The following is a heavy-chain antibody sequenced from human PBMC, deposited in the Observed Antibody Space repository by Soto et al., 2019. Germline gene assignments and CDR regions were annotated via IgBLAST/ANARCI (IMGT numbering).Heavy chain of an antibody. CDR2: IRSKTDGGTT. CDR1: GFTFINAW. Sequence: LRLSCAASGFTFINAWMSWVRQAPGKGLEWVGRIRSKTDGGTTDYAAHVKGRFIISRDDSKKTVSLQMNSLKTEDTAVYYCRTQWLDWGQGTLVTVS. D-gene: IGHD6-19*01. V-gene: IGHV3-15*01. J-gene: IGHJ4*02. CDR3: RTQWLD.